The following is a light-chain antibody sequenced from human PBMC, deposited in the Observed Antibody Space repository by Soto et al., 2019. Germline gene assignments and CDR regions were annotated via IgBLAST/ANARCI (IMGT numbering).Light chain of an antibody. V-gene: IGKV3-11*01. CDR2: DAS. J-gene: IGKJ3*01. Sequence: ETVLTLSPATLSLSPGERATLSCRASQSISSSLAWYQQTPGQAPRLLIYDASKRATGIPARFSGSGSGTDFTLTISSLEPEDFAVYFCQQRFTWPSFGPGTKVDIK. CDR3: QQRFTWPS. CDR1: QSISSS.